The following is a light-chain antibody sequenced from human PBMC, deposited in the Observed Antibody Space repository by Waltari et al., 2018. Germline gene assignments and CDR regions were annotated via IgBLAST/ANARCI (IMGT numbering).Light chain of an antibody. CDR3: QQHDNSLWT. V-gene: IGKV3-20*01. CDR1: QSVRSSY. Sequence: EVVFTQSPGTLSLSPGESATLSCRASQSVRSSYLAWYQQKPGQAPRLLIFDASTRASGIPDRFSGSGSGTDFTLTITRLEPEDFAVYFCQQHDNSLWTFGPGTKVEVK. CDR2: DAS. J-gene: IGKJ1*01.